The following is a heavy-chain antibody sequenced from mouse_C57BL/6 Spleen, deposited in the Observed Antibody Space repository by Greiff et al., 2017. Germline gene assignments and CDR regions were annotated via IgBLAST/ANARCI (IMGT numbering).Heavy chain of an antibody. CDR1: GFTFSSYS. CDR2: ISDGGSYT. CDR3: ALHYYGSSPWFAY. V-gene: IGHV5-4*03. J-gene: IGHJ3*01. Sequence: EVKVVESGGGLVKPGGSLKLSCAASGFTFSSYSMSWVRQTPEKRLEWVATISDGGSYTYYPDNVKGRFTISRDNAKNNLYLQMSHLKSEDTAMYYCALHYYGSSPWFAYWGQGTLVTVSA. D-gene: IGHD1-1*01.